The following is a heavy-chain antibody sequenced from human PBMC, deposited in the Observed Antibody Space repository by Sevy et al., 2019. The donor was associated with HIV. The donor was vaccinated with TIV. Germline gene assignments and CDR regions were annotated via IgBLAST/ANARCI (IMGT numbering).Heavy chain of an antibody. CDR2: ISPHTGDT. D-gene: IGHD2-15*01. V-gene: IGHV1-18*01. CDR3: ARAFCTSGRCYSLAY. CDR1: GYTFSIYR. J-gene: IGHJ4*02. Sequence: ASVKVSCKVSGYTFSIYRITWVRQAPGQGLEWMGWISPHTGDTKFAENFQDRVTMSTDTSTATAYMELGSLGSDDTAVYYCARAFCTSGRCYSLAYWGQGTLVTVSS.